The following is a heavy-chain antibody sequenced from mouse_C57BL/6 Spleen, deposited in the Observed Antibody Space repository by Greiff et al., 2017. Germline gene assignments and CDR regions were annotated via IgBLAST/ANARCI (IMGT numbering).Heavy chain of an antibody. Sequence: VQLQQSGAELMKPGASVKLSCKATGYTFTGYWIEWVKQRPGHGLEWIGEILPGSGSTNYNEKFKGKATFTADTSSNTAYMQLSSLTTEDSAIYYCASYYDYGGVYWFAYWGQGTLVTVSA. J-gene: IGHJ3*01. D-gene: IGHD2-4*01. CDR2: ILPGSGST. CDR3: ASYYDYGGVYWFAY. CDR1: GYTFTGYW. V-gene: IGHV1-9*01.